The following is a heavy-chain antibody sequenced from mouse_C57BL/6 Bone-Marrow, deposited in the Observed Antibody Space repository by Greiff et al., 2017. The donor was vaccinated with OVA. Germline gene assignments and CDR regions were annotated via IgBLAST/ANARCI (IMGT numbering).Heavy chain of an antibody. CDR2: ISSGSSTI. D-gene: IGHD2-4*01. CDR3: ARPGDYDNYCDY. Sequence: EVKVVESGGGLVKPGGSLKLSCAASGFTFSDYGMHWVRQAPEKGLEWVAYISSGSSTIYYADTVKGRFTISRDNAKNTLFLQMTSLRSEDTAMYYCARPGDYDNYCDYWGQGTTLTVSS. CDR1: GFTFSDYG. V-gene: IGHV5-17*01. J-gene: IGHJ2*01.